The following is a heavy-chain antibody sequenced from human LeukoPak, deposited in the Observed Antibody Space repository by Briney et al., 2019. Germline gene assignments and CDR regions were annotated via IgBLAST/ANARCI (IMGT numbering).Heavy chain of an antibody. Sequence: PSETLSLTCTVSGGSINSYYWSWIRQPPGKGLEWIAYIYYSGSSNYNPSLKSRVTISLDTSKSQFSLKLSSVTAADTAVYYCARGLGVNWAKFDYWGQGTLVTVSS. CDR2: IYYSGSS. J-gene: IGHJ4*02. D-gene: IGHD3-10*01. CDR3: ARGLGVNWAKFDY. CDR1: GGSINSYY. V-gene: IGHV4-59*08.